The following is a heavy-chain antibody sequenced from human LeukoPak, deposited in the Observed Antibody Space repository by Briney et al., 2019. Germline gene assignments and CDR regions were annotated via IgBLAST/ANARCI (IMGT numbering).Heavy chain of an antibody. J-gene: IGHJ4*02. D-gene: IGHD6-13*01. CDR2: ISYDGSNK. Sequence: PGGSLRLSCAASGFTFSDYYMSWVRQAPGKGLEWVAVISYDGSNKYYADSVKGRFTISRDNSKNTLYLQMNSLRAEDTAVYYCAKVNRYSSSWYTPDYWGQGTLVTVSS. CDR1: GFTFSDYY. V-gene: IGHV3-30*18. CDR3: AKVNRYSSSWYTPDY.